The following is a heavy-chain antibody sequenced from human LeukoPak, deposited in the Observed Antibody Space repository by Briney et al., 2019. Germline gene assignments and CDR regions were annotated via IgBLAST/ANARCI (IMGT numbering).Heavy chain of an antibody. D-gene: IGHD3-3*01. J-gene: IGHJ4*02. CDR2: INPSGGST. V-gene: IGHV1-46*01. CDR1: GYTFTSYY. CDR3: ARAPSRITIFGVVIRHADYFDY. Sequence: ASVKVSCKASGYTFTSYYVHWVRQAPGQGLEWMGIINPSGGSTSYAQKFQGRVTMTRDTSTSTVYMELGSLRSEDTAVYYCARAPSRITIFGVVIRHADYFDYWGQGTLVTVSS.